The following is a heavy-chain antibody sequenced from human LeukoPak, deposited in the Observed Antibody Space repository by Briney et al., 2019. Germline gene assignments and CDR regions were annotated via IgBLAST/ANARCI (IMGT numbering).Heavy chain of an antibody. D-gene: IGHD3-10*01. J-gene: IGHJ4*02. Sequence: ASVKVSCKASGFTFTSSAVQWVRQARGQRLEWIGWIVVGSGSTNYAQKFQERVTITRDMSTSTAYMELSSLRSEDTAVYYCAADYGSGSYVDFDYWGQGTLVTVSS. V-gene: IGHV1-58*01. CDR3: AADYGSGSYVDFDY. CDR1: GFTFTSSA. CDR2: IVVGSGST.